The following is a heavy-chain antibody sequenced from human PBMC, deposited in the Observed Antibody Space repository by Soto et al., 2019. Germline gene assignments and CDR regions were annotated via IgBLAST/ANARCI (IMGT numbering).Heavy chain of an antibody. CDR2: IVVGSGNT. Sequence: GASVKVSCKASGFTFTSSAVQWVRQARGQRLEWIGWIVVGSGNTNYAQKFQERATITRDMSTSTAYMELSSLRSEDTAVYYCAGGPLWFGTETTYVINVWRQGTTVTVSS. D-gene: IGHD3-10*01. V-gene: IGHV1-58*01. CDR1: GFTFTSSA. CDR3: AGGPLWFGTETTYVINV. J-gene: IGHJ6*02.